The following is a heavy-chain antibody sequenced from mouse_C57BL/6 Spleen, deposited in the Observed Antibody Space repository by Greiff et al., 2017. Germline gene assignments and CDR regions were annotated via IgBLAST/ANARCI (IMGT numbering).Heavy chain of an antibody. CDR1: GYTITSYW. D-gene: IGHD1-1*01. CDR2: IYPSDSET. V-gene: IGHV1-61*01. J-gene: IGHJ2*01. CDR3: ARGITTEDY. Sequence: VHLQQPGAALVRPGSSVKLSCTASGYTITSYWMDWVKQRPGQGLEWIGNIYPSDSETHYTQKFKDKATLTVDKTSNTAYMQLSSLTSEDSAVYYGARGITTEDYWGQGTTLTVSS.